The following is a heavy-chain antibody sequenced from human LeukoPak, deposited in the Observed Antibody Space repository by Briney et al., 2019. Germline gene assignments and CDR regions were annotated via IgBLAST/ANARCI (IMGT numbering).Heavy chain of an antibody. CDR3: ARGQFWSGYSI. CDR2: INHRRST. D-gene: IGHD3-3*02. Sequence: SSETLSLTCAVYGGSFSGYYWSWIRQPPGKGLEWIGEINHRRSTNYNPSLKSRVTMSVDTSKNQFSLNLSSVTAADTAVYYCARGQFWSGYSIWGQGTLVTVSS. J-gene: IGHJ4*02. CDR1: GGSFSGYY. V-gene: IGHV4-34*01.